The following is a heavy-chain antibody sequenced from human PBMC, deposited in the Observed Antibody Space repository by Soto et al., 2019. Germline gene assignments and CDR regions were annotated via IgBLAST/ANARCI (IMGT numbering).Heavy chain of an antibody. J-gene: IGHJ6*02. Sequence: HPGGSLRLSCAASGFTFSSYAMHWVRQAPGKGLEWVAVISYDGSNKYYADSVKGRFTISRDNSKNTLYLQMNSLRAEDTAVYYCARDLPALYSSSWYGNYYYGMDVWGQGTTVTVSS. CDR2: ISYDGSNK. D-gene: IGHD6-13*01. CDR3: ARDLPALYSSSWYGNYYYGMDV. V-gene: IGHV3-30-3*01. CDR1: GFTFSSYA.